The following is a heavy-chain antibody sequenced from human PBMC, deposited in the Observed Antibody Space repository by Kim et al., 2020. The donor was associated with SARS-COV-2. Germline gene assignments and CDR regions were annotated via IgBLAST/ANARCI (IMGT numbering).Heavy chain of an antibody. D-gene: IGHD3-3*01. CDR1: GGSISSGDYY. CDR3: ARVKLWGEVYDFWSGYPDY. J-gene: IGHJ4*02. V-gene: IGHV4-30-4*01. CDR2: IYYSGST. Sequence: SETLSLTCTVSGGSISSGDYYWSWIRQPPGKGLEWIGYIYYSGSTYYNPSLKSRVTISVDTSKNQFSLKLSSVTAADTAVYYCARVKLWGEVYDFWSGYPDYWGQGTLVTVSS.